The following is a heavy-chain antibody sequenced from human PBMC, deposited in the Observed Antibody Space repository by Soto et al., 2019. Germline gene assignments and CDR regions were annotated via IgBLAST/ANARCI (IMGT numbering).Heavy chain of an antibody. CDR2: INPSGCST. V-gene: IGHV1-46*03. J-gene: IGHJ4*02. CDR1: GYTFTSYY. D-gene: IGHD6-19*01. Sequence: GASVKGSCKASGYTFTSYYIHWVRQAPGQGLEWMGIINPSGCSTSYAQKFQGRVTMTRDTSTSTVHMELSSLRSEDTAVYYCARGSGWAKFDYWGQGTLVTVSS. CDR3: ARGSGWAKFDY.